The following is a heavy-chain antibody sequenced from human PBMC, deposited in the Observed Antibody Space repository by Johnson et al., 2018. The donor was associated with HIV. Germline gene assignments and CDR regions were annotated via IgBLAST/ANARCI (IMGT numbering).Heavy chain of an antibody. D-gene: IGHD4-17*01. CDR2: IRNDGSNE. CDR1: GFTFSSYG. J-gene: IGHJ3*02. Sequence: QVQLVESGGGVVQPGGSLRLSCAASGFTFSSYGLHWVRQAPGKGLQWVAFIRNDGSNEYYADSVKGRFTISRDNSKNTLYLQMNSLRAEDTAVYYCARGMTTVTNHDAFDIWGQGTMVTVSS. CDR3: ARGMTTVTNHDAFDI. V-gene: IGHV3-30*02.